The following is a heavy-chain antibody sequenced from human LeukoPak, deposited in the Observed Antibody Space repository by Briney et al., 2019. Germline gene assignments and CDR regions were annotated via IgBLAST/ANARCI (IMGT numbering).Heavy chain of an antibody. Sequence: GGSLRLSCAASGFTFRSHDMSWVRQAPGKGLEWVSGISGSGGRTYYVDSVKGRFTISRDNSQNTLYLQINGLRAEDTAVYYCAKGGSGWGIIGYWGQGTLVTVSS. D-gene: IGHD6-19*01. J-gene: IGHJ4*02. CDR2: ISGSGGRT. CDR1: GFTFRSHD. CDR3: AKGGSGWGIIGY. V-gene: IGHV3-23*01.